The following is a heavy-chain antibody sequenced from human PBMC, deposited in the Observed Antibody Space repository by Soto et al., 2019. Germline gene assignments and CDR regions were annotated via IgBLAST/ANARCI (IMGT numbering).Heavy chain of an antibody. Sequence: QPGGSLRLSCAASGFTFSGSAMHLVRQASGKGLEWVGRIRNKANSYATAYAASVKGRFTISRDDSKNTAYLQMNSLKTEDTAVYYCTRHTDDIAVVVAAGDDAFDIWGQGTMVTVSS. CDR2: IRNKANSYAT. V-gene: IGHV3-73*01. J-gene: IGHJ3*02. CDR1: GFTFSGSA. D-gene: IGHD2-15*01. CDR3: TRHTDDIAVVVAAGDDAFDI.